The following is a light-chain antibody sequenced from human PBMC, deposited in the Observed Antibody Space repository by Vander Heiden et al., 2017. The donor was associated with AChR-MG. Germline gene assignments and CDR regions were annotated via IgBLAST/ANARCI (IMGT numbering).Light chain of an antibody. CDR2: GAS. Sequence: DIQMAQSTSSLSASVGDRVTITCRASQGITTYLNWYQQKPWEASKLLISGASSLQSGVPSRFSGSGSGTDFSLTIRSLQPEDFATYYCQQSYNTPWTFGQGIKV. V-gene: IGKV1-39*01. CDR3: QQSYNTPWT. J-gene: IGKJ1*01. CDR1: QGITTY.